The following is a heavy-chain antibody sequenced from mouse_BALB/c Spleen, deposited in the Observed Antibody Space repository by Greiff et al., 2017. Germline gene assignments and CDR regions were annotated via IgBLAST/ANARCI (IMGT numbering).Heavy chain of an antibody. CDR1: GFTFSDYY. Sequence: EVQLVESGGGLVKPGGSLKLSCAASGFTFSDYYMYWVRQTPEKRLEWVATISDGGSYTYYPDSVKGRFTISRDTAKNNLYLQMSSLKSEDTAMYYCARDGGNGLDYWGQGTTLTVSS. CDR3: ARDGGNGLDY. V-gene: IGHV5-4*02. CDR2: ISDGGSYT. J-gene: IGHJ2*01. D-gene: IGHD1-1*02.